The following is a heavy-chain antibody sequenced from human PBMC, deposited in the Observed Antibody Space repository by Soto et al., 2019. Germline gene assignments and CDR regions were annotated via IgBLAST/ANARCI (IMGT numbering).Heavy chain of an antibody. D-gene: IGHD1-26*01. CDR2: IGTSGSYI. V-gene: IGHV3-21*01. J-gene: IGHJ4*02. CDR1: GFIFSRYS. CDR3: ARGSAFIGLDY. Sequence: GGSLRLSCAVSGFIFSRYSMNWVRQAPGKGLEWVSSIGTSGSYIYDTDSVKGRFTISRDNPKDSLYLQMNSLRAEDTAIYYCARGSAFIGLDYWGQGTPVTVSS.